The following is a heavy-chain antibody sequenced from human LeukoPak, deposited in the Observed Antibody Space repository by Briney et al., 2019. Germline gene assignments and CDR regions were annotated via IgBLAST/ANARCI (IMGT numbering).Heavy chain of an antibody. CDR2: ISGGVHTT. CDR3: ASGTIRGIAARWNTVIEVGLEYFDY. J-gene: IGHJ4*02. D-gene: IGHD6-6*01. V-gene: IGHV3-21*01. CDR1: GFTFSSYG. Sequence: PGGSLRLSCAASGFTFSSYGMSWVRQAPGKGLEWVSTISGGVHTTYYADSVKGRFTISRDNAKNSLYLQMNSLRAEDTAVYHCASGTIRGIAARWNTVIEVGLEYFDYWGQGTLVTVSS.